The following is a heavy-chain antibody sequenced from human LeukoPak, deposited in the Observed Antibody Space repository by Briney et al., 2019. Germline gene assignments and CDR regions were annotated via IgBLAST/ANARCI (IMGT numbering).Heavy chain of an antibody. CDR1: GFTFSDYY. V-gene: IGHV3-11*04. J-gene: IGHJ3*02. D-gene: IGHD6-13*01. CDR3: GRVSQAAAGYDAFDI. Sequence: GGSLRLSCAASGFTFSDYYMSWIRQAPGKGLEWVSYISGSGSTIYYADSVKGRFTISRDNAKNSLYLQMNSLRAEDTAVYYCGRVSQAAAGYDAFDIWGQGTMVTVSS. CDR2: ISGSGSTI.